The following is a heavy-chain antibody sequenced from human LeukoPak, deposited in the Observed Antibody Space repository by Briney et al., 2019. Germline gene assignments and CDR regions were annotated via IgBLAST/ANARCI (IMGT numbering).Heavy chain of an antibody. CDR3: ARVKAIRLGIWFDP. Sequence: PGGSLRLSCAASGFTFSSYSMNWVRRAPGKGLEWVSYISSSSSTIYYADSVKGRFTISRDNAKNSLYLQMNSLRAEDTAVYYCARVKAIRLGIWFDPWGQGTLVTVSS. J-gene: IGHJ5*02. V-gene: IGHV3-48*01. CDR2: ISSSSSTI. CDR1: GFTFSSYS. D-gene: IGHD2-21*01.